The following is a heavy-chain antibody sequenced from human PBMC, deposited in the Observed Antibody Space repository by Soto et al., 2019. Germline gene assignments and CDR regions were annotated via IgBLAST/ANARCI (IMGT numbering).Heavy chain of an antibody. Sequence: QVQLVQSGAEVKKPGSSVKVSCKASGGTFRNYVISWVRQAPGQGVEWLGGIIPLFGTTNYAQRFQGRVTMIADQSTTTAYMEMSSLRSEDTAVFYCAVTSLYDSSAVLARASHYSYAMDVWGQGTTVTVSS. CDR2: IIPLFGTT. CDR3: AVTSLYDSSAVLARASHYSYAMDV. V-gene: IGHV1-69*01. D-gene: IGHD3-16*01. CDR1: GGTFRNYV. J-gene: IGHJ6*02.